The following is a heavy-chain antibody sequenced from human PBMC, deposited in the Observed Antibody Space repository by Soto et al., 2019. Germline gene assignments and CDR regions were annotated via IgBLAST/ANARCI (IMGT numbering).Heavy chain of an antibody. CDR2: IYYSGST. J-gene: IGHJ6*02. CDR3: AGQPGYYYGMDV. Sequence: SETLSLTCTVSGGSISSSSYYWGWIRQPPGKGLEWIGSIYYSGSTYYNPSLKSRVTISVDTSKNQFSLKLSSVTAADMAVYYCAGQPGYYYGMDVWGQGTTVTVS. CDR1: GGSISSSSYY. D-gene: IGHD7-27*01. V-gene: IGHV4-39*01.